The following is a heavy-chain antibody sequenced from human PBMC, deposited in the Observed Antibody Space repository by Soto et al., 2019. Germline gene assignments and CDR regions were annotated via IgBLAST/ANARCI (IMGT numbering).Heavy chain of an antibody. J-gene: IGHJ3*02. CDR3: ARGVAAFDI. CDR2: ISYDGSNK. Sequence: GGSLRLSCAASGFTFSSYAMHWVRQAPGKGLEWMAVISYDGSNKYYADSVKGRFTISRDNSKNTLYLQMNSLRAEDTAVYYCARGVAAFDIWGQGTMVTVSS. V-gene: IGHV3-30-3*01. CDR1: GFTFSSYA.